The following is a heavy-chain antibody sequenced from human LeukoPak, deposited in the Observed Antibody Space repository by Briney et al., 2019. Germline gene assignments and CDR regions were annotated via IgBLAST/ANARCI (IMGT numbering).Heavy chain of an antibody. CDR1: GFTFSDYY. CDR3: AREGRAAAGTWDNWFDP. J-gene: IGHJ5*02. Sequence: GSLRLSCAASGFTFSDYYMSWIRQAPGKGLEWVSYIRSSDSTIYCADSVKGRFTISRDNTKNSLYLQMNSLRAEDTAVYYCAREGRAAAGTWDNWFDPWGQGTLVTVSS. D-gene: IGHD6-13*01. V-gene: IGHV3-11*04. CDR2: IRSSDSTI.